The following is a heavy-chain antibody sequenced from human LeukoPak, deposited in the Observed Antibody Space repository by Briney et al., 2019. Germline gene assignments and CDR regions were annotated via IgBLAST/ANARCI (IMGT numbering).Heavy chain of an antibody. Sequence: PGGSLRLSCAASGFSFSTYWMTWVRQAPGTGMEWVANIKGDGTDKFYVASVRGRFAISRDNAQNTLHLQMNSLRAEDTALYYCARHVSGTFDYWGQGNLVTVSS. J-gene: IGHJ4*02. D-gene: IGHD1-1*01. CDR1: GFSFSTYW. V-gene: IGHV3-7*04. CDR3: ARHVSGTFDY. CDR2: IKGDGTDK.